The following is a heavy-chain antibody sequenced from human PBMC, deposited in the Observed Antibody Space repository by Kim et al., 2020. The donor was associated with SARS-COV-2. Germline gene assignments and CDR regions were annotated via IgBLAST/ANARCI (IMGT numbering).Heavy chain of an antibody. J-gene: IGHJ6*02. CDR3: AKAVAGTFYGMDV. D-gene: IGHD6-19*01. V-gene: IGHV3-9*01. Sequence: GSWDSVQGRFTISRDNANNSLYLHMNRLRPEDTALYYCAKAVAGTFYGMDVWGQGTTVTVSS.